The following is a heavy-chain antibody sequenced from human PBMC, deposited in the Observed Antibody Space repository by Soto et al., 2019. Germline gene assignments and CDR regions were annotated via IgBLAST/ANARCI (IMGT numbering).Heavy chain of an antibody. CDR2: IYYSGST. CDR1: GGSISSGGYY. Sequence: PSETLSLTCTVSGGSISSGGYYWSWIRQHPGKGLEWIGYIYYSGSTYYNPSLKSRVTISVDTSKNQFSLKLSSVTAADTAVYYCARGTGDIVVVVAAPNAFDIWGQGTMVTV. CDR3: ARGTGDIVVVVAAPNAFDI. V-gene: IGHV4-31*03. D-gene: IGHD2-15*01. J-gene: IGHJ3*02.